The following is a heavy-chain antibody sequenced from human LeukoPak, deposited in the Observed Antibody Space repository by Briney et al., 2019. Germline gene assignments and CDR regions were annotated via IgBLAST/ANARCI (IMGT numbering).Heavy chain of an antibody. CDR1: GFTFSSYS. CDR2: ISSSSSYI. J-gene: IGHJ4*02. CDR3: AKALGGYSYGGYFDY. Sequence: GGSLRLSCAASGFTFSSYSMNWVRQAPGKGLEWVSSISSSSSYIYYADSVKSRFTISRDNAKNSLYLQMNSLRAEDTAVYYCAKALGGYSYGGYFDYWGQGTLVTVSS. V-gene: IGHV3-21*04. D-gene: IGHD5-18*01.